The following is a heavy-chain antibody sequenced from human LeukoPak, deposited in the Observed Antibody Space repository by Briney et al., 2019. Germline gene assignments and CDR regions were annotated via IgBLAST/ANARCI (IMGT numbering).Heavy chain of an antibody. J-gene: IGHJ6*02. CDR2: IYYSGST. CDR3: ARVGCYYDSSGYDYYYYYGMDV. Sequence: SETLSLTCTVSGGSISSGGYYWSWIRQHPGKGLEWIGYIYYSGSTNYNPSLKSRVTISVDTSKNQFSLKLSSVTAADTAVYYCARVGCYYDSSGYDYYYYYGMDVWGQGTAVTVSS. V-gene: IGHV4-31*03. CDR1: GGSISSGGYY. D-gene: IGHD3-22*01.